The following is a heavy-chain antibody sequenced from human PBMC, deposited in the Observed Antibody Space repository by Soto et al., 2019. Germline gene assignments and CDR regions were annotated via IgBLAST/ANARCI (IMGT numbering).Heavy chain of an antibody. CDR2: IRSKAYGGTT. Sequence: PGGSLRLSCTASGFTFGDYAMSWFRQAPGKGLEWVGSIRSKAYGGTTEYAASVKGRFTISRDDSKSIAYLQMNSLKTEDTAVYYCTRDRYSSSWYPYWGQGTLVTVSS. V-gene: IGHV3-49*03. CDR1: GFTFGDYA. D-gene: IGHD6-13*01. J-gene: IGHJ4*02. CDR3: TRDRYSSSWYPY.